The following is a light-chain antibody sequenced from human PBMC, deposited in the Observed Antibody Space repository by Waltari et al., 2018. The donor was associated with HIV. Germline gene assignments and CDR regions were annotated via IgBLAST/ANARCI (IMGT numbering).Light chain of an antibody. Sequence: SSDLTQPPSLSVSPGQTATITCHGDSLPKQFGYWYQQKAGQAPVLIINKDRERPSGIPERFSGSSSGTTVTLTITEVQAEDEADYHCQSADSSGSFWVFGGGTKLTVL. J-gene: IGLJ3*02. V-gene: IGLV3-25*03. CDR2: KDR. CDR3: QSADSSGSFWV. CDR1: SLPKQF.